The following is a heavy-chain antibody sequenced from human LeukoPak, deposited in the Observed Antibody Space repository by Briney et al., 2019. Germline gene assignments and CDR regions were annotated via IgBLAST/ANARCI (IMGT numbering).Heavy chain of an antibody. CDR3: ARTTEGGYTYGYFYYYYMDV. CDR2: IYYSGST. Sequence: SETLSLTCTVSGGSISGYYWSWIRQPPGKGLEWIGFIYYSGSTNYNPSLKSRVTISVDTSKNQFSLKLSSVTASDTAVYYCARTTEGGYTYGYFYYYYMDVWGKGTTVTISS. CDR1: GGSISGYY. D-gene: IGHD5-18*01. V-gene: IGHV4-59*01. J-gene: IGHJ6*03.